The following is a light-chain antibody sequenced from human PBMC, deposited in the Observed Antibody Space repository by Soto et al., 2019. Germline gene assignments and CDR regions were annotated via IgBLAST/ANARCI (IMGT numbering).Light chain of an antibody. V-gene: IGKV3-20*01. CDR3: QQYGGSPMHT. J-gene: IGKJ2*01. Sequence: EIVLTQSPGTLSLSPGERATLSCRASQSVSSSYLAWYQQKPGQAPRLLIYGASSRATGIPDRFSGSGSGTDFTLTISRLEPEDFPVYYCQQYGGSPMHTFGQGTKLEIK. CDR2: GAS. CDR1: QSVSSSY.